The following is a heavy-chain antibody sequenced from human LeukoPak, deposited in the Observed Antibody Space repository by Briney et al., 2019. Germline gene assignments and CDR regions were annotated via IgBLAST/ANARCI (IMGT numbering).Heavy chain of an antibody. CDR1: GYSFSNYY. CDR3: ARDLGTVTFH. V-gene: IGHV1-2*02. J-gene: IGHJ4*02. D-gene: IGHD4-17*01. CDR2: INPNSGGT. Sequence: VASVKVSCKASGYSFSNYYLHWVRHASGQGLEWMVWINPNSGGTNYAQKFQGRLTMTRDTSISTAYMELSRLRSDDTAVYYCARDLGTVTFHWGQGTLVTASS.